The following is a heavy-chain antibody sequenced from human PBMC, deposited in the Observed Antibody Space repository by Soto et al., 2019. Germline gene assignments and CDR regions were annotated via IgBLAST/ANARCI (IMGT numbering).Heavy chain of an antibody. Sequence: GASVKVSCKASGYTFTFYYMHWVRQAPGHGLEWMGLINPSGDSTTYAPKFQGRVTMTSDTSTSTVYMDRSSLGSEDTAVYYCARDRSRWELLLFDYWGQGTLVTVSS. V-gene: IGHV1-46*01. J-gene: IGHJ4*02. D-gene: IGHD1-26*01. CDR3: ARDRSRWELLLFDY. CDR1: GYTFTFYY. CDR2: INPSGDST.